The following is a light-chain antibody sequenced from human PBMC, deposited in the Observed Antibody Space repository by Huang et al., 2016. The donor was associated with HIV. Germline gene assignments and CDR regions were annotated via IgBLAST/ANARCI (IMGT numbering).Light chain of an antibody. V-gene: IGKV1-39*01. CDR1: QSISTY. CDR3: QQSYSALSS. Sequence: IQMIQSPTSLSASVGDRVSITCRESQSISTYLNWYQQKPGKAPKLLISSASSLHRGVPSRFSGSGSGTDFTLTIKGLQLDDFATYYCQQSYSALSSFGPGTRL. CDR2: SAS. J-gene: IGKJ5*01.